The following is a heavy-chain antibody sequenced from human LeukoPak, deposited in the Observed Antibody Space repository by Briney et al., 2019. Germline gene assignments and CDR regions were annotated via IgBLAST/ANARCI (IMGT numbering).Heavy chain of an antibody. J-gene: IGHJ4*02. Sequence: SETLSLTCTVSGGSISSTSYYWGWIRQPPGKGLEWIGYIYYSGSTNYNPSLKSRVTISIDTSKNQFSLRLTSVTAADTAVYFCARPRLLFGSGPILVWGQGTLVTVSS. CDR3: ARPRLLFGSGPILV. D-gene: IGHD3-10*01. V-gene: IGHV4-61*05. CDR1: GGSISSTSYY. CDR2: IYYSGST.